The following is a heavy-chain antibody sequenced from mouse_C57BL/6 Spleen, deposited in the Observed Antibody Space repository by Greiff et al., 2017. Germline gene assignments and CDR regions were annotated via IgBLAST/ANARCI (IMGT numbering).Heavy chain of an antibody. J-gene: IGHJ4*01. CDR3: VRGGYYYGSLYYAMDY. V-gene: IGHV10-3*01. Sequence: EVQVVESGGGLVQPKGSLKLSCAASGFTFNTYAMHWVRQAPGKGLEWVARIRSKSSNYATYYADSVKDRFTISRDDSQSMLYLQMNNLKTEDTAMYYCVRGGYYYGSLYYAMDYWGQGTSVTVSS. CDR2: IRSKSSNYAT. CDR1: GFTFNTYA. D-gene: IGHD1-1*01.